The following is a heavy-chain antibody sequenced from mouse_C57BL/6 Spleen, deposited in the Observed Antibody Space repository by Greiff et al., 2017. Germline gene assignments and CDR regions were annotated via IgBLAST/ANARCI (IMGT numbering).Heavy chain of an antibody. CDR2: FYPGNCDS. CDR3: TRSGDQAWFAY. J-gene: IGHJ3*01. V-gene: IGHV1-5*01. Sequence: VQLQQSGTVLARPGASVKMSCKTSGYIFTSYWMHWVNQKPGQGLEWIGAFYPGNCDSSYNQMFKGKAKLTAVTSAGSAYMELSSRTDEDSAVYSCTRSGDQAWFAYWGQGTLVTVSA. CDR1: GYIFTSYW. D-gene: IGHD3-3*01.